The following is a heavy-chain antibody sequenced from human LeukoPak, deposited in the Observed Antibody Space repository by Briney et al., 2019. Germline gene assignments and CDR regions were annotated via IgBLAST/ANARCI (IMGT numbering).Heavy chain of an antibody. CDR1: GYSISSGYY. CDR2: IYHSGST. Sequence: SETLSLTCTVSGYSISSGYYWGWIRQPPGKGLEWIGSIYHSGSTYYNPSLKSRVTISVDTSKNQFSLKLSSVTAADTAVYYRARVLPAAIVDYWGQGTLVTVSS. CDR3: ARVLPAAIVDY. J-gene: IGHJ4*02. V-gene: IGHV4-38-2*02. D-gene: IGHD2-2*02.